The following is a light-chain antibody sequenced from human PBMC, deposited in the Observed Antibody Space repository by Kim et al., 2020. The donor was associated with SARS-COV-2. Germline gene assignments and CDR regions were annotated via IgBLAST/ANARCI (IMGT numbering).Light chain of an antibody. J-gene: IGLJ3*02. CDR1: GRRSHY. CDR3: NSRDSSGNHWV. Sequence: ALGQTGRITCQGEGRRSHYASWYQQKPGQAPVLVIYGKNNRPSGIPDRFSGSSSGNTASLTITAAQAEDGADYYCNSRDSSGNHWVFGGGTQLTVL. V-gene: IGLV3-19*01. CDR2: GKN.